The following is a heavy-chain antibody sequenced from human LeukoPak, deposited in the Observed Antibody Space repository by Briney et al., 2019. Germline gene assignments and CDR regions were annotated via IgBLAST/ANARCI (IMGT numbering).Heavy chain of an antibody. V-gene: IGHV3-23*01. D-gene: IGHD1-26*01. CDR1: GFXFSSYA. J-gene: IGHJ4*02. Sequence: GGSLRLSCAASGFXFSSYAISWVRKAPGKGLEWVSAISGSGGSTYYADSVKGRFTISRDNSKNTLYLQMNSLRAEDTAVYYCAKDQSGSYYPNLIDYWGQGTLVTVSS. CDR3: AKDQSGSYYPNLIDY. CDR2: ISGSGGST.